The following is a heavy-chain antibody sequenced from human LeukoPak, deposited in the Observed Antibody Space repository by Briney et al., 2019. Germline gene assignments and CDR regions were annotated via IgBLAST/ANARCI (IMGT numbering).Heavy chain of an antibody. V-gene: IGHV1-3*01. D-gene: IGHD3-3*01. CDR3: ASSSNYDFWSGSPTNWFDP. Sequence: GASVKVSCKASGYTFTSYAMHWVRQAPGQRLEWMGWINAGNGNTKYSQKFQGRVTITRDTSASTAYMELSSLRSEDTAVYYCASSSNYDFWSGSPTNWFDPWGQGTLATVSS. J-gene: IGHJ5*02. CDR2: INAGNGNT. CDR1: GYTFTSYA.